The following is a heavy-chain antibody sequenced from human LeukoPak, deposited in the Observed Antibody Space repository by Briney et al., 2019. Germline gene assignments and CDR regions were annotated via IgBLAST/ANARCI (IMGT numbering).Heavy chain of an antibody. Sequence: ASVKVSCKASGYTFTSYYMHWVRQAPGQGLEWVGIINPSGGSTSYAQKFQGRVTMTRDTSTSTVYMELSSLRSEDTAVYYCARDQEYDFWSGYYYYYYGMDVWGQGTTVTVSS. D-gene: IGHD3-3*01. J-gene: IGHJ6*02. CDR2: INPSGGST. CDR3: ARDQEYDFWSGYYYYYYGMDV. V-gene: IGHV1-46*01. CDR1: GYTFTSYY.